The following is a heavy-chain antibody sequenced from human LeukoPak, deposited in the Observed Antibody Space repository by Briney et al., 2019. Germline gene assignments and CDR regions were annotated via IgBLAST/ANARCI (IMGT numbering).Heavy chain of an antibody. CDR1: GFTFSSYG. V-gene: IGHV3-23*01. CDR2: ISGSGGST. J-gene: IGHJ4*02. D-gene: IGHD3-10*01. CDR3: AKHFYGSGSHYYFDY. Sequence: GGSLRLSCAASGFTFSSYGMSWVRQAPGKGLEWVSAISGSGGSTYYAASVKGRFTISRDNSKNTLYLQMNSLRAEDTAVYYCAKHFYGSGSHYYFDYWGQGTLVTVSS.